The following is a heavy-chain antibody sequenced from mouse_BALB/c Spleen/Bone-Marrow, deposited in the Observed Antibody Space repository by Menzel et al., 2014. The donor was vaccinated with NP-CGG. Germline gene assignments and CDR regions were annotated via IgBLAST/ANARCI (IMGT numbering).Heavy chain of an antibody. Sequence: VHLVEPGAELVKPGASAKLSCKASGYTFTSYYMYWVKQRPGQGLEWIGEINPSNGGTNFNEKFKSKATLTVDKSSSTAYMQLSSLTSEDSAVYYCTRRLLYYAMDYWGQGTSVTVSS. CDR1: GYTFTSYY. V-gene: IGHV1S81*02. CDR3: TRRLLYYAMDY. J-gene: IGHJ4*01. CDR2: INPSNGGT.